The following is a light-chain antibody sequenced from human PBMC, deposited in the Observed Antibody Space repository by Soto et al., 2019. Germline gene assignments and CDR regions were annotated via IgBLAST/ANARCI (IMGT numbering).Light chain of an antibody. CDR3: SSYTSSSPRV. V-gene: IGLV2-14*01. J-gene: IGLJ3*02. CDR2: EVS. Sequence: SVLTQPASVSGSPGQSITISCTGTSSDVGSYNYVSWYQQNPGKAPKLMIYEVSNRPSGVSDRFSGSKSGNTASLTISGLQAEDEANYYCSSYTSSSPRVFGGGTKLT. CDR1: SSDVGSYNY.